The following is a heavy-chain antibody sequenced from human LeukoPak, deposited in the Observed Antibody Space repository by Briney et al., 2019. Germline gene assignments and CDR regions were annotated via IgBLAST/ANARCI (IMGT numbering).Heavy chain of an antibody. CDR3: ARTVTTTPNFDY. D-gene: IGHD4-11*01. Sequence: PSETLSLTCTVSGGSISSHYWSWIRQPPGKGLEWIGEINHSGSTNYNPSLKSRVTISVDTSKNQFSLKLSSVTAADTAVYYCARTVTTTPNFDYWGQGTLVTVSS. V-gene: IGHV4-34*01. CDR1: GGSISSHY. CDR2: INHSGST. J-gene: IGHJ4*02.